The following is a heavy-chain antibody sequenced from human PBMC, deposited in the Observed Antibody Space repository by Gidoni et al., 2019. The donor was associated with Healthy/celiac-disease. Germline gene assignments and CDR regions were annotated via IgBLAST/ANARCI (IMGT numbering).Heavy chain of an antibody. D-gene: IGHD6-13*01. CDR1: VGSSSSGRYY. J-gene: IGHJ4*02. Sequence: QVQLQESGPGLEKPSKTLSLTRPLAVGSSSSGRYYWSSSRHHPGRGLEWMGYIYYRGSTYYNPSPKRRVTISVDTSKNLFSLMLCSVTAAATAVYYWARDAGSSSWLDYWGQGTLVTVSS. V-gene: IGHV4-31*03. CDR3: ARDAGSSSWLDY. CDR2: IYYRGST.